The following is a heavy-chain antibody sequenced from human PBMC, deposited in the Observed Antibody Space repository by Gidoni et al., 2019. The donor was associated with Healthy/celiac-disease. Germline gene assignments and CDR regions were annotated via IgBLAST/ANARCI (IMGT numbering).Heavy chain of an antibody. CDR3: ARDSDLYGDAYFDY. J-gene: IGHJ4*02. CDR2: IKQDGSEK. V-gene: IGHV3-7*03. Sequence: EVQLVESGGGLVQPGGSLRLSCAASGFTFSSYWMSWVRQAPGKGLEWVANIKQDGSEKYYVDSVKGRFTISRDNAKNSLYLQMNSLRAEDTAVYYCARDSDLYGDAYFDYWGQGTLVTVSS. D-gene: IGHD4-17*01. CDR1: GFTFSSYW.